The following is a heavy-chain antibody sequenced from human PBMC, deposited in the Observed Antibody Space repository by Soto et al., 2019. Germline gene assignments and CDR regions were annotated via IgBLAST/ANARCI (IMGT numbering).Heavy chain of an antibody. Sequence: PGGSLRLSCAASGFTFSSYGMHWVRQAPGKGLEWVAVIWYDGSNKYYADSVKGRFTISRDNSKNTLYLQMNSLRAEDTAVYYCARERYSSSNWFDPWGQGTLVTVSS. J-gene: IGHJ5*02. CDR2: IWYDGSNK. V-gene: IGHV3-33*01. CDR1: GFTFSSYG. CDR3: ARERYSSSNWFDP. D-gene: IGHD6-6*01.